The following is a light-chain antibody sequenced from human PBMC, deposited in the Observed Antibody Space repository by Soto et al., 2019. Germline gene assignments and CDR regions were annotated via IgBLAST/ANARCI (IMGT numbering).Light chain of an antibody. Sequence: IVLTQSPDTLSLSPGERATLSCRASQSVSSYSAWYQQKPGQAPRLLIYDTSNRATGIPARFSGSGSGTDFTLTISGLEPEDFAVYYCQQRSNWQYTFGLGTRLEIK. CDR1: QSVSSY. V-gene: IGKV3-11*01. J-gene: IGKJ2*01. CDR2: DTS. CDR3: QQRSNWQYT.